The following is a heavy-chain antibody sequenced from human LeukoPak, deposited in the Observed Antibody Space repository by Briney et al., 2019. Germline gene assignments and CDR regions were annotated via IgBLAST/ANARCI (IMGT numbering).Heavy chain of an antibody. Sequence: GALRLLRSASGFTFSSHAIGWVRQAPGKGLEWVSAISGSGGSTYYADSVKGRFTISRDNAKNSLYLQMNSLRAEDTAVYYCGTGWAIDFWGQGTLVTVSS. V-gene: IGHV3-23*01. CDR3: GTGWAIDF. D-gene: IGHD5-24*01. J-gene: IGHJ4*02. CDR2: ISGSGGST. CDR1: GFTFSSHA.